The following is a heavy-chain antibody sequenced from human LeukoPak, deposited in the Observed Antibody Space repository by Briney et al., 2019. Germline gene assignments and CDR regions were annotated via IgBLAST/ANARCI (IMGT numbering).Heavy chain of an antibody. Sequence: ASVKVSCKASGGTCSSYAISWVRQAPGQGLEWMGGIIPIFGTANYAQKFQGRVTITTDESTSTAYMELSSLRSEDTAVYYCARRGGRRDYFDYWGQGTLVTVSS. CDR3: ARRGGRRDYFDY. CDR1: GGTCSSYA. V-gene: IGHV1-69*05. D-gene: IGHD3-10*01. J-gene: IGHJ4*02. CDR2: IIPIFGTA.